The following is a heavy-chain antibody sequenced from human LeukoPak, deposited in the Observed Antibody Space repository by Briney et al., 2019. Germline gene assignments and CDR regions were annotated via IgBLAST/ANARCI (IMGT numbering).Heavy chain of an antibody. D-gene: IGHD2-21*02. CDR3: AKDRPAYCGGDCPRAYYYYYGMDV. V-gene: IGHV3-30*18. Sequence: PGGSLRLSCAASGFTFSSYGMHWVRQAPGKGLEWVAVISYDGSNKYYADSVKGRFTISRDNSKNTLYLQMNSLRAEDTAVYYCAKDRPAYCGGDCPRAYYYYYGMDVWGQGTTVTVSS. J-gene: IGHJ6*02. CDR2: ISYDGSNK. CDR1: GFTFSSYG.